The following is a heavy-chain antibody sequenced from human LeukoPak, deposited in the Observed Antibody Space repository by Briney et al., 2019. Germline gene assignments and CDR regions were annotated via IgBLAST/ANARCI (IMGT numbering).Heavy chain of an antibody. CDR3: AREPDAFDI. CDR1: GGSISSGDYY. Sequence: SETLSLTXTVSGGSISSGDYYWSWIRQPPGKGLEWIGYIYYSGSTYYNPSLRSRVTISVDTSKNQFSLKLSSVTAADTAVYYCAREPDAFDIWGQGTMVTVSS. V-gene: IGHV4-30-4*08. CDR2: IYYSGST. J-gene: IGHJ3*02.